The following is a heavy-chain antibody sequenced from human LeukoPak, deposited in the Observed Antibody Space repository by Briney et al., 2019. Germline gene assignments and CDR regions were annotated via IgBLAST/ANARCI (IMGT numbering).Heavy chain of an antibody. D-gene: IGHD1-26*01. CDR2: ISGTNGAV. CDR1: GITVSRYD. CDR3: ARDPLPVKSGSYHVDAFDI. Sequence: QTGGSLRLSCAASGITVSRYDMSWVRQAPGKGLEWISYISGTNGAVYLADSVKGRFTTSRDNARNSLFLEMNSLRDEDTAVYYCARDPLPVKSGSYHVDAFDIWGQGTMVTVSS. V-gene: IGHV3-48*02. J-gene: IGHJ3*02.